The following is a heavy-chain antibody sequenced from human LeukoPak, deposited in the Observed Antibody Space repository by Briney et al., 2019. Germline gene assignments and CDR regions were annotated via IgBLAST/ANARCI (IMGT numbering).Heavy chain of an antibody. CDR1: GYTFTRFY. V-gene: IGHV1-46*01. D-gene: IGHD2-2*01. J-gene: IGHJ4*02. Sequence: ASVKVSCKASGYTFTRFYIHWVRQAPGQGLEWMGLINPNSGSTNFAQKFQGRVTMTRDTSTSTVYMELSRLRSDDTAVYYCARAKILGYCSSTSCYVYDYWGQGTLVTVSS. CDR3: ARAKILGYCSSTSCYVYDY. CDR2: INPNSGST.